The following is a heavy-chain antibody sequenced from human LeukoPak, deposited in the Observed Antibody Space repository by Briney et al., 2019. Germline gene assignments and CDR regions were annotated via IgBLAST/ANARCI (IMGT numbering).Heavy chain of an antibody. CDR3: AKDHRYYGSGRPIKYYYYYYMDV. V-gene: IGHV3-53*01. CDR1: GFTVSSNY. J-gene: IGHJ6*03. Sequence: PGGSLRLSCAASGFTVSSNYMSWVRQAPGKGLEWVSVIYSGGSTYYADSVKGRFTISRDNSKNTLYLQMNSLRAEDTAVYYCAKDHRYYGSGRPIKYYYYYYMDVWGKGTTVTVSS. CDR2: IYSGGST. D-gene: IGHD3-10*01.